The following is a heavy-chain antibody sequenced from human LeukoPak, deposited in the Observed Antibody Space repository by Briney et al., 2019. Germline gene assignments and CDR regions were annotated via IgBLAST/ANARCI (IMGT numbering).Heavy chain of an antibody. CDR2: IWYDGSNR. CDR1: GFTFRGNG. J-gene: IGHJ4*02. V-gene: IGHV3-33*01. Sequence: PGRSLRLSCAASGFTFRGNGMHWVRQAPGKGLEWVAIIWYDGSNRYYADSVKGRFTISRDNSKNTLFLQMNSLTAEDTAVYYCARDQGTSVTAMVGGHFDYWGPGTLDTVSS. CDR3: ARDQGTSVTAMVGGHFDY. D-gene: IGHD4-17*01.